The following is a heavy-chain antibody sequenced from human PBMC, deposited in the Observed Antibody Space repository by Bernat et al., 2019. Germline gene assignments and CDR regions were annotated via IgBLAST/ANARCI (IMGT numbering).Heavy chain of an antibody. Sequence: EVHLVESGGGLVQPGGSLRLSCAASGFMLSDSHMHWVRQAPGKGLEWVGHIRNKDDNYATAYGASVRGRFTISRDDSQNTAYLQMNILKREDTAVYFCARQTVSCNDYWGQGALVIVSS. D-gene: IGHD2-2*01. CDR2: IRNKDDNYAT. CDR3: ARQTVSCNDY. V-gene: IGHV3-73*01. J-gene: IGHJ4*02. CDR1: GFMLSDSH.